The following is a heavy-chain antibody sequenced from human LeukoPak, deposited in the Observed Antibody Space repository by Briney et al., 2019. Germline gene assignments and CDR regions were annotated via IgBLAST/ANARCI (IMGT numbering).Heavy chain of an antibody. Sequence: PSETLSLTCTVSGGSISGYYWSWIRQPPGKGLEWIGFIYYSGSTYYNPSLKSRVTISADTSRNQFSLKLISVTAADTAVYYCARDKGLEMYYYGSFDPWGQGTLVTVSS. V-gene: IGHV4-59*01. J-gene: IGHJ5*02. D-gene: IGHD3-10*01. CDR3: ARDKGLEMYYYGSFDP. CDR2: IYYSGST. CDR1: GGSISGYY.